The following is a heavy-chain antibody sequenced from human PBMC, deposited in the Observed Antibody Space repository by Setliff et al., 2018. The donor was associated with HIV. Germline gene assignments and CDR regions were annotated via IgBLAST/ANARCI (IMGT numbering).Heavy chain of an antibody. V-gene: IGHV4-39*01. Sequence: SETLSLTCTVSGGSIISSSYYWGWIRQPPGKGLEWIGTMYYRGTTYNNPSLKSRVTFSADPSKNQFSLNLNSVTATDTAVYYCVRQGLTMNRGVPAPILYYFDYWGQG. CDR1: GGSIISSSYY. CDR2: MYYRGTT. CDR3: VRQGLTMNRGVPAPILYYFDY. J-gene: IGHJ4*02. D-gene: IGHD3-10*01.